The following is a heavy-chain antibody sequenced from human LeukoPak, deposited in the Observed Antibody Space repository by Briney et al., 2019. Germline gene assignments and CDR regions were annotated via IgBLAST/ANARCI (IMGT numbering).Heavy chain of an antibody. CDR1: GGSISSSSYY. J-gene: IGHJ4*02. D-gene: IGHD3-16*02. Sequence: SETLSLTCTVSGGSISSSSYYWGWIRQPPGKGLEWIGSIYYSGSTYYNPSLKSRVTISVDTSKNQFSLKLSSVTAADTAVYYCARSIMITFGGAIPHYFDYWGRGTLVTVSS. V-gene: IGHV4-39*01. CDR2: IYYSGST. CDR3: ARSIMITFGGAIPHYFDY.